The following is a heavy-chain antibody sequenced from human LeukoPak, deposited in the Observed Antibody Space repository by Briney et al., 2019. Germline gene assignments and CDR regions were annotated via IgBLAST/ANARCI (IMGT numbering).Heavy chain of an antibody. V-gene: IGHV1-3*01. J-gene: IGHJ6*04. CDR2: INAGNGNT. CDR1: GYTFTSYA. Sequence: XSVKVSCKASGYTFTSYAMHWVRQAPGQRLEWMGWINAGNGNTKYSQKFQGRVTITRDTSASTAYMELSSLRSEDTAVYYCARVRMVRGVISYYYGMDVWGKGTTVTVSS. D-gene: IGHD3-10*01. CDR3: ARVRMVRGVISYYYGMDV.